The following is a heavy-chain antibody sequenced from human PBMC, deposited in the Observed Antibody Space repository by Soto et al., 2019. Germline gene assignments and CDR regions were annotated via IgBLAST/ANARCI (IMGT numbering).Heavy chain of an antibody. CDR3: ARGNSPVNVY. D-gene: IGHD3-16*02. CDR2: ISSANAYI. J-gene: IGHJ4*02. V-gene: IGHV3-21*01. Sequence: PGGSLRLSCVASGFTFNSYSMNWVRQAPGKGLEWVSSISSANAYIYYADSVKGRFTISRDNAKNSLYLQMNSLRADDTAVYYCARGNSPVNVYWGQGTLVTVSS. CDR1: GFTFNSYS.